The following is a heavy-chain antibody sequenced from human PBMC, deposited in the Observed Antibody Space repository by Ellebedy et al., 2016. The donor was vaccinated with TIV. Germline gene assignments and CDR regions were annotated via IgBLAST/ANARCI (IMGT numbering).Heavy chain of an antibody. D-gene: IGHD6-13*01. V-gene: IGHV1-24*01. CDR1: GYTLTELS. CDR2: FDPEDGET. J-gene: IGHJ4*02. Sequence: AASVKVSCKVSGYTLTELSMHWVRQAPGKGLEWMGGFDPEDGETIYAQKFQGRVTMTEDTSTDTAYMELSSLRSEDTAGYYCATEHRGISSFYYFDYWGQGTLVTVSS. CDR3: ATEHRGISSFYYFDY.